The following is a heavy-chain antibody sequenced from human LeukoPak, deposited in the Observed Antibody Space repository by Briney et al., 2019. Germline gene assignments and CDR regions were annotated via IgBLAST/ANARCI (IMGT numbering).Heavy chain of an antibody. V-gene: IGHV3-64*01. CDR2: IGPGGTIT. Sequence: GSLRLSCTASGFTFSTYGMHWVRQAPGKGLEYVSGIGPGGTITYYAKSVKGRFTISRDDSKYMVYLQMGSLRADDMGVYYCARGAQLTDYWGQVTRVTVSS. CDR3: ARGAQLTDY. J-gene: IGHJ4*02. CDR1: GFTFSTYG. D-gene: IGHD6-13*01.